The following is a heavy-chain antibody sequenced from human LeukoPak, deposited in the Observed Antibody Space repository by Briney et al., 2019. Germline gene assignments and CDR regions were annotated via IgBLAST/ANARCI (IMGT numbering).Heavy chain of an antibody. Sequence: PSETLSLTCGVSGASISRPYWWNWVRQPPGKGLEWIAEISHSGNTPYNPSLKSRVIISIDKSKNQVFLKLNSVTAADTAIYYCARDGGSDQYYFDNWGQGTLVTVSS. CDR1: GASISRPYW. J-gene: IGHJ4*02. V-gene: IGHV4-4*02. D-gene: IGHD6-19*01. CDR3: ARDGGSDQYYFDN. CDR2: ISHSGNT.